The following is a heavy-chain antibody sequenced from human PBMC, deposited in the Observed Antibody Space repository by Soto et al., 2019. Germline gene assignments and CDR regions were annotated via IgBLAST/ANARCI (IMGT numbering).Heavy chain of an antibody. CDR1: GGSFSGYY. D-gene: IGHD3-3*01. CDR3: ARVHVLRFLEWRLYFYYGMDV. V-gene: IGHV4-34*01. Sequence: SETLSLTCAVYGGSFSGYYWSWIRQPPGKGLEWIGEINHSGSTNYNPSLKSRVTISVDTSKNQFSLKLSSVTAADTAVYYCARVHVLRFLEWRLYFYYGMDVWGQGTTVTVSS. J-gene: IGHJ6*02. CDR2: INHSGST.